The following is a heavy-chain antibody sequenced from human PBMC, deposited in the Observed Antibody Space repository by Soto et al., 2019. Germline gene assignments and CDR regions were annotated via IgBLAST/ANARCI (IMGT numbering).Heavy chain of an antibody. Sequence: PGGSLRLSCAASGFTFSSYGMHWVRQAPGKGLEWVAHISYDGSNKNSVDSVKGRFTISRDNSKNTVYLQMNSLSFEDTAVYYCARDLNTEMDMDYWGQGTLVTVSS. CDR1: GFTFSSYG. CDR2: ISYDGSNK. J-gene: IGHJ4*02. D-gene: IGHD2-2*03. CDR3: ARDLNTEMDMDY. V-gene: IGHV3-30*03.